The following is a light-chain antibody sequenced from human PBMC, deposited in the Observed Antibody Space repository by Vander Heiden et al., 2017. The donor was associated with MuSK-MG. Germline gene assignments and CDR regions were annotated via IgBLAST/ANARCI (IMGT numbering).Light chain of an antibody. CDR3: QQYGSSPPYT. V-gene: IGKV3-20*01. J-gene: IGKJ2*01. Sequence: EIVLTQSPGTLSLSPGKRATLSCRASQSVSSSYLAWYQQKPGQAPRLLIYGASSRATGIPDRFSGSGSGTDFTLTISRLEPEDFAVYYCQQYGSSPPYTFGQGTKLEIQ. CDR2: GAS. CDR1: QSVSSSY.